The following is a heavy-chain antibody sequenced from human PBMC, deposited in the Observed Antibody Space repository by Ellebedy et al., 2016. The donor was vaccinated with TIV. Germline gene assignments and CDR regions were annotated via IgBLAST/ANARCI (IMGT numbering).Heavy chain of an antibody. CDR2: IYYSGST. CDR3: ARAPGVVTAIFDY. Sequence: MPSETLSLTCTVSGGSISSGGYYWSWIRQHPGKGLEWIGYIYYSGSTYYNPSLKSRVTISVDTSKNQFSLKLSSVTAADTAVYYCARAPGVVTAIFDYWGQGTLVTVSS. CDR1: GGSISSGGYY. V-gene: IGHV4-31*03. D-gene: IGHD2-21*02. J-gene: IGHJ4*02.